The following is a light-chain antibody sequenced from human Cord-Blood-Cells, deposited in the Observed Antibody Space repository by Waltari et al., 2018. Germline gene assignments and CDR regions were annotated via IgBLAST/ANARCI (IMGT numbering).Light chain of an antibody. CDR3: SSYTSSSTWV. CDR1: SSDVGGYNY. CDR2: DVS. J-gene: IGLJ3*02. Sequence: QSALTQPASVSGSPGQSITISCTGTSSDVGGYNYVSWYQQHPGQAPKLLIYDVSNRTSGVSNRFAGSKSGNTASLTISGLQAEDEADYYCSSYTSSSTWVFGGGTKLTVL. V-gene: IGLV2-14*01.